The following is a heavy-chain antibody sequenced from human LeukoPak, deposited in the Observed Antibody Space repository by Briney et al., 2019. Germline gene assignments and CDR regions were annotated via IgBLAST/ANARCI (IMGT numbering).Heavy chain of an antibody. CDR3: AKGEGPTVGIT. CDR2: IYSGGST. V-gene: IGHV3-66*01. CDR1: GFTVSSNY. D-gene: IGHD1-7*01. J-gene: IGHJ4*02. Sequence: GGSLRLSCAASGFTVSSNYMSWVRQAPGKGLEWVSVIYSGGSTYYADSVKGRFTISRDNSKNTLFLQMGSLRAEDTAVYYCAKGEGPTVGITWGQGTLVTVTS.